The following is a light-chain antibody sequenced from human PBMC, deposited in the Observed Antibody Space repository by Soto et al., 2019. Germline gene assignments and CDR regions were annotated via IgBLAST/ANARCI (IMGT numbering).Light chain of an antibody. CDR3: QQFNVWHRT. CDR1: QSVGSN. Sequence: EMVMTQSPATLSVSPGERATLSCRASQSVGSNLAWYQQKPGQAPRLLIYGASTRATDIPARFSGSGSGTEFALTISSLQSEDFAVYFCQQFNVWHRTFGQGTKVDIK. CDR2: GAS. V-gene: IGKV3-15*01. J-gene: IGKJ1*01.